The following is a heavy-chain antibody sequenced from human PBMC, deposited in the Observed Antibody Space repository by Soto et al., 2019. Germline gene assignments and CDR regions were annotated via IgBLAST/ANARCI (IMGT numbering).Heavy chain of an antibody. J-gene: IGHJ4*01. V-gene: IGHV3-74*01. CDR2: ISVDGGAT. CDR3: ARAPEQRPIGY. D-gene: IGHD6-19*01. Sequence: GGSIRLSCAASGFTLGDYWVHWVSQETGKGLLSVSRISVDGGATTYADSLKHRSTISIDNARFTPNPHMDTLQAEDTAILSYARAPEQRPIGYWGNGSLGTVSS. CDR1: GFTLGDYW.